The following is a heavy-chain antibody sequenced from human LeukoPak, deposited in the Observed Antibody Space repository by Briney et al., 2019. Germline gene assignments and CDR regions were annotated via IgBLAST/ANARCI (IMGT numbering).Heavy chain of an antibody. V-gene: IGHV3-23*01. J-gene: IGHJ6*03. CDR2: ISDTGGST. Sequence: PGGSLRLSCAASGFTFSSYAMSWVRQAPGKGLEWVSAISDTGGSTYYEDSVKGRFTISRDNSKTTLYLQMNSLRAEDTAVCYCAKSYCSSPSCYYYYYMDVWGKGTTVTVSS. D-gene: IGHD2-2*01. CDR3: AKSYCSSPSCYYYYYMDV. CDR1: GFTFSSYA.